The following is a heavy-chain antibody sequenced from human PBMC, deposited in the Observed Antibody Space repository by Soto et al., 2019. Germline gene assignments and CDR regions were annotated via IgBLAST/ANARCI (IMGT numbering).Heavy chain of an antibody. J-gene: IGHJ5*02. CDR1: GGSFSGYY. D-gene: IGHD1-26*01. CDR2: INHSGST. V-gene: IGHV4-34*01. Sequence: SETLSLTCAVYGGSFSGYYWSWIRQPPGKGLEWIVEINHSGSTNYNPSLKSRVTISVDTSKNQFSLKLSSVTAADTAVYYCARDVGATFRNWFDPWGQGTLVTVSS. CDR3: ARDVGATFRNWFDP.